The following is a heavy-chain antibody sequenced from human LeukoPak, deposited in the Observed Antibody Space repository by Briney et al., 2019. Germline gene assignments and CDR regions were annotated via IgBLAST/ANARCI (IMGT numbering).Heavy chain of an antibody. V-gene: IGHV3-23*01. CDR1: GFTFSSYA. D-gene: IGHD6-6*01. J-gene: IGHJ4*02. CDR3: AKGSGIAARPIPLDY. Sequence: SGGSLRLSCAASGFTFSSYAMSWVRQAPGKGLEWVSAISGSGGSTYYADSVKGRFTISRDNSKNTLYLQMNSLRAEDTAVYYCAKGSGIAARPIPLDYWGQGTLVTVSS. CDR2: ISGSGGST.